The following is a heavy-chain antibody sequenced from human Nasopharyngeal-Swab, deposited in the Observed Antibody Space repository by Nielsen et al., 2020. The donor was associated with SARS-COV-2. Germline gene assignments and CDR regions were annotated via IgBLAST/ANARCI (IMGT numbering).Heavy chain of an antibody. CDR3: ARDSGQDYDILTGYYVPLFYGMDV. CDR2: ISGSGDTT. V-gene: IGHV3-23*01. Sequence: GESLKISCSASGFTFSSYAISWVRQAPGKGLDWVSIISGSGDTTYYADSVKDRFTISRDNSKNTLYLEMNSLRPEDTAVYYCARDSGQDYDILTGYYVPLFYGMDVWGKGTTVTVSS. CDR1: GFTFSSYA. J-gene: IGHJ6*04. D-gene: IGHD3-9*01.